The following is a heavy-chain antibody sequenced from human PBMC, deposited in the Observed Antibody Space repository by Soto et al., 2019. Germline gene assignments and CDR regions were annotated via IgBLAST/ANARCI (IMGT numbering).Heavy chain of an antibody. J-gene: IGHJ4*02. V-gene: IGHV3-23*01. Sequence: PGGSLRLSYAASGFTFSSYAMSWVRQAPGKGLEWVSAISGSGGSTYYADSVKGRFTISRDNSKNTLYLQMNSLRAEDTAVYYCAKESYYYDSSGYYYLPFDYWGQGTLVTVSS. CDR1: GFTFSSYA. D-gene: IGHD3-22*01. CDR2: ISGSGGST. CDR3: AKESYYYDSSGYYYLPFDY.